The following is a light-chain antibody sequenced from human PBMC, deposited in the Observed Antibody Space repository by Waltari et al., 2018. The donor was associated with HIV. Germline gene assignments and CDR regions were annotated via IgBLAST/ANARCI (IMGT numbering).Light chain of an antibody. CDR1: ESVHSN. Sequence: EILMTQSPATLSVSPGGGATLSCRASESVHSNLAWFQHKPGQAPRLLIYAASTRATCVPDRFSASGSGTDFTLTIRSLQSEDFAIYFCQQYHKRHETFGQGTKLEIK. J-gene: IGKJ2*01. V-gene: IGKV3-15*01. CDR2: AAS. CDR3: QQYHKRHET.